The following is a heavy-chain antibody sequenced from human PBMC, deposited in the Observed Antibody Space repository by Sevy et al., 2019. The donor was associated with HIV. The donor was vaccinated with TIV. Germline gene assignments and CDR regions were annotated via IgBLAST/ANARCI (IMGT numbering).Heavy chain of an antibody. CDR2: IWYDGSNK. CDR1: GFTFSSYG. D-gene: IGHD3-10*01. V-gene: IGHV3-33*01. Sequence: GGSLRLSCAASGFTFSSYGMHWVRQAPGKGLEWVAVIWYDGSNKYYADSVKGRFTNSRDNSKNTLYLQMNSLRAEDTAVYYCARDKMYYYGSGSYYYYYYGMDVWGQGTTVTVSS. J-gene: IGHJ6*02. CDR3: ARDKMYYYGSGSYYYYYYGMDV.